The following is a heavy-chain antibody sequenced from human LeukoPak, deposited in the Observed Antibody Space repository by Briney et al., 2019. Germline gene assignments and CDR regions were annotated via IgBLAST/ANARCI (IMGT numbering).Heavy chain of an antibody. Sequence: GRSLRLSCAASGFIFSNYAMHWVRQAPGKGLEWVAGISYDGSYKYYADSVKGRVTISRDNSENTLYLEMNSLRAEDTAIYYCARGGYGGYRRGDYWGQGTLVTVSS. CDR3: ARGGYGGYRRGDY. V-gene: IGHV3-30*04. CDR2: ISYDGSYK. D-gene: IGHD4-17*01. J-gene: IGHJ4*02. CDR1: GFIFSNYA.